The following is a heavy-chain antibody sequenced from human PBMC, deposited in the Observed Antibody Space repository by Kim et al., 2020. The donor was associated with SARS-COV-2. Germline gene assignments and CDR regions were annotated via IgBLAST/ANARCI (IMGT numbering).Heavy chain of an antibody. Sequence: GGSLRLSCAASGFTFSSYGMHWVRQAPGKGLEWVAVISYDGSNKYYADSVKGRFTISRDNSKNTLYLQMNSLRAEDTAVYYCAKDGVWGAIFGVVITNNWFDPWGQGTLVTVSS. J-gene: IGHJ5*02. CDR1: GFTFSSYG. D-gene: IGHD3-3*01. CDR3: AKDGVWGAIFGVVITNNWFDP. V-gene: IGHV3-30*18. CDR2: ISYDGSNK.